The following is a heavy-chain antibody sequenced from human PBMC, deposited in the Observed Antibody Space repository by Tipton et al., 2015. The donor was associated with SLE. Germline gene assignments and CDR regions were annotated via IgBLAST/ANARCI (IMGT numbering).Heavy chain of an antibody. J-gene: IGHJ4*02. CDR3: ANFGSGGFDY. CDR1: GDSITTYKW. Sequence: TLSLTCVVSGDSITTYKWWSWVRQSPGKRLEWIGHIHHSGNTNYNPSLRSRITMSVDTSKNHLSLKLDSVTAADAAIYYCANFGSGGFDYWGQGILVTVSS. D-gene: IGHD6-19*01. V-gene: IGHV4-4*02. CDR2: IHHSGNT.